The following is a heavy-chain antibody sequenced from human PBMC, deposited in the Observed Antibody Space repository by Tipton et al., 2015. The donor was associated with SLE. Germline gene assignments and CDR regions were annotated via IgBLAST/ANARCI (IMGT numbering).Heavy chain of an antibody. CDR2: ISYDGSNK. CDR3: ARASSHCSSTSCPDY. Sequence: SLRLSCAASGFTFSSYAMHWVRQAPGKGLEWVAVISYDGSNKYYADSVKGRFTISRDNSKNTLYLQMNSLRAEDTAVYYCARASSHCSSTSCPDYWGQGTLVTVSS. D-gene: IGHD2-2*01. CDR1: GFTFSSYA. V-gene: IGHV3-30*04. J-gene: IGHJ4*02.